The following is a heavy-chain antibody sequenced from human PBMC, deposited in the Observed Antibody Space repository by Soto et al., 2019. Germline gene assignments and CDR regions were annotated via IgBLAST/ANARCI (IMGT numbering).Heavy chain of an antibody. CDR1: GYTFSNYD. CDR2: MNPNSGNT. Sequence: QVQLVQSGAEVKKAGASVKVSCKASGYTFSNYDINWVRQTTGQGLEWMGWMNPNSGNTGFAQKFQGRVTLTRDTSITTAYLGLNSLRSEDTAMYFCARAIRDQLLSDNWGQGTLVTVSS. V-gene: IGHV1-8*01. D-gene: IGHD2-2*01. J-gene: IGHJ4*02. CDR3: ARAIRDQLLSDN.